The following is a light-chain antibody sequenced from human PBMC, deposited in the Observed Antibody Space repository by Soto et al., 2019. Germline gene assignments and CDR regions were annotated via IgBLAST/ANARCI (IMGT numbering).Light chain of an antibody. CDR3: QVWDSSSCV. V-gene: IGLV3-21*04. Sequence: SYELTQPPSVSVAPGKTASITCAGNNIGSKGVHWYQQKPGQAPVLVIYYDSDRPSGIPERFSGSNSGNTATLAISRVEAGDEADYFCQVWDSSSCVFGTGTKVTVL. CDR1: NIGSKG. J-gene: IGLJ1*01. CDR2: YDS.